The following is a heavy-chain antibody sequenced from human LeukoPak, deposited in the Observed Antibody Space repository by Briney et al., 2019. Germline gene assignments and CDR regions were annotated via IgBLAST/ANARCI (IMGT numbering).Heavy chain of an antibody. CDR3: ARVDLWSGTPN. Sequence: GGSLRLSCAASGFTFDDYGMSWVRQAPGKGLEWVFGINWNGGSTGYAYSVKGRFTIARDNAKNSMDLQMNSLRAEDTALYYCARVDLWSGTPNWGQGTLVTVSS. CDR2: INWNGGST. CDR1: GFTFDDYG. J-gene: IGHJ4*02. V-gene: IGHV3-20*04. D-gene: IGHD3-3*01.